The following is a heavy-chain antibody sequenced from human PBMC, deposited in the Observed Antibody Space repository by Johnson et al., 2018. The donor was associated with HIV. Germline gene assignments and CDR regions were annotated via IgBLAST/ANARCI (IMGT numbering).Heavy chain of an antibody. CDR3: AKFRLAAAGVRDAFDI. V-gene: IGHV3-9*01. D-gene: IGHD6-13*01. CDR1: GFTFDDYA. CDR2: ISWNSGSI. Sequence: VQLVESGGGLVQPGRSLRLSCAASGFTFDDYAMHWVRQAPGKGLEWVSGISWNSGSIGYADSVKGRFTISRDNAKNSLYLQMNSLRAEDTALYYCAKFRLAAAGVRDAFDIWGQGTMVTVSS. J-gene: IGHJ3*02.